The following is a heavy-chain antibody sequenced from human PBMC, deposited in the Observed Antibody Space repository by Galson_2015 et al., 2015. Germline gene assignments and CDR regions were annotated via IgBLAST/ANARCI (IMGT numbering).Heavy chain of an antibody. CDR3: ARSYGARAKSIFDY. CDR1: GYTFTGYY. V-gene: IGHV1-2*06. D-gene: IGHD4-17*01. Sequence: SVKVSCKASGYTFTGYYMHWVRQAPGQGLEWMGRINPNRGGTNYAQKFQGRVTMTRDTSISTAYMELSRLRSDDTALYYCARSYGARAKSIFDYCCQAPLVTVP. J-gene: IGHJ4*02. CDR2: INPNRGGT.